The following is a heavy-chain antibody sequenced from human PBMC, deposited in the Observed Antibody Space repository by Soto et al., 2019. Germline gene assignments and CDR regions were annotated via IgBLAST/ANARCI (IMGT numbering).Heavy chain of an antibody. V-gene: IGHV4-59*08. CDR3: ARQERLNWNYAWFDP. CDR1: GGSLTNHY. J-gene: IGHJ5*02. CDR2: FYYSGSN. D-gene: IGHD1-7*01. Sequence: SETLSLTCTVSGGSLTNHYWSWIRQPPGKGLEWIGYFYYSGSNYYNPSLNSRVTISADTSKNQFSLKLNSVTAADTAVYYCARQERLNWNYAWFDPWGQGTLVTVSS.